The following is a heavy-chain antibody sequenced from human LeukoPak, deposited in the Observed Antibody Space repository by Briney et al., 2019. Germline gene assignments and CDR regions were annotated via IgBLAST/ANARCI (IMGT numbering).Heavy chain of an antibody. CDR1: GGSISSSSYY. CDR3: VRVEVGPKPDAFEM. CDR2: IYYSGST. J-gene: IGHJ3*02. D-gene: IGHD1-26*01. Sequence: NPPETLSLTCTVSGGSISSSSYYWGWIRQPPGKGLEWIGSIYYSGSTYYNPSLKSRVTISVDTSKNVFSLQLNSMTPEDTALYYCVRVEVGPKPDAFEMWGQGIMVTVSS. V-gene: IGHV4-39*07.